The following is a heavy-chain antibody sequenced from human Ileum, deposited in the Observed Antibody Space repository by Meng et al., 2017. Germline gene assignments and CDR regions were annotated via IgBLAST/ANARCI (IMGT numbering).Heavy chain of an antibody. CDR1: GGSVSSSGYQ. V-gene: IGHV4-61*08. J-gene: IGHJ4*02. Sequence: VRLQEWGPGLVRPSETLSLICAVSGGSVSSSGYQWGWIRQPPGKGLEWIGYASTNYNPSLKSRVTISVDTSKNQFSLKLTSVTAADTAVYYCARDHWGSLDYWGQGVLVTVSS. CDR2: AST. D-gene: IGHD7-27*01. CDR3: ARDHWGSLDY.